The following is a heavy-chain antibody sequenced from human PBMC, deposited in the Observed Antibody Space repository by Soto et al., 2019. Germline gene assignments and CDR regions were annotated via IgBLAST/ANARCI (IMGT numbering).Heavy chain of an antibody. CDR2: ISYTGRT. D-gene: IGHD7-27*01. CDR3: AREWGLLPYYVMNV. CDR1: GDSVTSGSYY. Sequence: PSETLSLTGIVSGDSVTSGSYYWTWLRQPPGKGLEWIGYISYTGRTKYNPSLQSRVTISADTSKNDFSLNLSSVTAADKAVYFCAREWGLLPYYVMNVWGHGTAVTVSS. J-gene: IGHJ6*02. V-gene: IGHV4-61*03.